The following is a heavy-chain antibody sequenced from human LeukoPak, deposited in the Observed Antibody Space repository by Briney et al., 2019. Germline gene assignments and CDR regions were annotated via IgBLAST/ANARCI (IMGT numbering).Heavy chain of an antibody. J-gene: IGHJ4*02. Sequence: PSQTLSLTCLVSGDSLSSDTSSWTWIRQPPGKGLEWIGSIYHTGRTFYNPSLTSRVTISVDKSNNHFSLKLNSVTAADTAVYYCARLYLAVTNFDFWGQGTLVTVSS. V-gene: IGHV4-30-2*01. CDR2: IYHTGRT. CDR1: GDSLSSDTSS. CDR3: ARLYLAVTNFDF. D-gene: IGHD2-21*02.